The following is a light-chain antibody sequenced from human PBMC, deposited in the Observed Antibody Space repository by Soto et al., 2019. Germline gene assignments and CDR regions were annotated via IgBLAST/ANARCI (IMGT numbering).Light chain of an antibody. V-gene: IGKV3-20*01. CDR3: QQYTDWPLT. J-gene: IGKJ1*01. CDR1: QTVTSNF. Sequence: VLTQSPGTLSLSPGERATLSCRASQTVTSNFLAWYQQKPGQAPRLLIYGISTRATGVPDRFSGSGSGTDFTLTISRLEPEDFAVYYCQQYTDWPLTFGQGTKVDIK. CDR2: GIS.